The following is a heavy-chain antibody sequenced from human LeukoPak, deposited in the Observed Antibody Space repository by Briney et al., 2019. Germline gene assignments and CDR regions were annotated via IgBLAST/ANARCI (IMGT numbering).Heavy chain of an antibody. CDR1: GFTFSRHH. CDR2: ISSSSSTI. J-gene: IGHJ4*02. V-gene: IGHV3-48*01. D-gene: IGHD3-22*01. CDR3: ARDYYDLRFDY. Sequence: GGSLRLSCAASGFTFSRHHMNWVRQAPGKGLEWVSYISSSSSTIYYADSVKGRFTVSRDNAKNSLYLQMNSLRAEDTAVYYCARDYYDLRFDYWGQGTLVTVSS.